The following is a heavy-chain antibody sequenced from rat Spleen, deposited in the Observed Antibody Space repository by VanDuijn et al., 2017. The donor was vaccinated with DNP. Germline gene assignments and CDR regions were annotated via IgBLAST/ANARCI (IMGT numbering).Heavy chain of an antibody. J-gene: IGHJ2*01. V-gene: IGHV5-29*01. Sequence: EVQLVESGGGLVQPGRSLKLSCAASGFTFSNYGMAWVRQAPTKGLEWVAALSFDGSSTYYRDSVKGRFSISRDNAKSTLYLQMDSLRSEDTATYYCAGRPPPTRGPFDYWGQGVTVTVSS. CDR3: AGRPPPTRGPFDY. CDR2: LSFDGSST. D-gene: IGHD1-4*01. CDR1: GFTFSNYG.